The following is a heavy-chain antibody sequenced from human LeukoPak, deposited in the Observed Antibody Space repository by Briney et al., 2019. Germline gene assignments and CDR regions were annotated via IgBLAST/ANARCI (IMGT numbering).Heavy chain of an antibody. D-gene: IGHD2-21*02. Sequence: GGSLRLSCAASGFTFSNAWMSWVRQAPGKGLEWVGRIKSKTDGRTTDYAAPVKGRFTISRDDSKNTLYLQMNSLKTEDTAVYYCTTDLAYCGGDCYRHFDYWGQGTLVTVYS. CDR2: IKSKTDGRTT. V-gene: IGHV3-15*01. CDR1: GFTFSNAW. CDR3: TTDLAYCGGDCYRHFDY. J-gene: IGHJ4*02.